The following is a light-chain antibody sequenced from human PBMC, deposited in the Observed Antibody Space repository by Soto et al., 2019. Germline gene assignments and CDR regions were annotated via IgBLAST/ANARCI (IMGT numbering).Light chain of an antibody. Sequence: QSVLTQPASVSASPGQSITIPCTVTSSDVGSYNLVSWFQQHPGKVPKLLIYEGTKRPSGLSDRFSGSKSGTTASLTISGLQPEDEAHYYCYSYAGENLYVFGTGTRSPS. CDR2: EGT. V-gene: IGLV2-23*01. J-gene: IGLJ1*01. CDR1: SSDVGSYNL. CDR3: YSYAGENLYV.